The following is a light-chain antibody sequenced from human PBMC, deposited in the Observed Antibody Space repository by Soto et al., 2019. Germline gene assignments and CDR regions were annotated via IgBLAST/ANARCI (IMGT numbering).Light chain of an antibody. CDR3: QQYNNWPFT. CDR1: QSVSSN. Sequence: EIVMTQSPATLSVSPGERATLSCRASQSVSSNLAWYQQKPGQAPRLLIYGASTRATGIPDRFSGSGSGTEFTVTISILQSEDFAVYYCQQYNNWPFTFGPGTKVDIK. J-gene: IGKJ3*01. CDR2: GAS. V-gene: IGKV3-15*01.